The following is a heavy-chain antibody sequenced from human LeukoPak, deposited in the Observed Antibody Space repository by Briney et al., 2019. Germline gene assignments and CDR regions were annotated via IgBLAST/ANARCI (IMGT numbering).Heavy chain of an antibody. CDR3: ARDDNQSSLRYYY. CDR1: GGSISSYY. Sequence: SETLSLTCTVSGGSISSYYWSWIRQPPGKGLEWIGYIYYSGSTNYNPSLKSRVTISVDTSKNQFSLKLSSVTAADTAVYYCARDDNQSSLRYYYWGQGTLVTVSS. CDR2: IYYSGST. J-gene: IGHJ4*02. D-gene: IGHD3-9*01. V-gene: IGHV4-59*01.